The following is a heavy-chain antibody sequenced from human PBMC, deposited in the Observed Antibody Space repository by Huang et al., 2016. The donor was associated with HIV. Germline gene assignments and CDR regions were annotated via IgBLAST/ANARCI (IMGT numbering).Heavy chain of an antibody. J-gene: IGHJ5*02. CDR3: ARDRKYDNAWYWFDP. CDR2: IIPNFGTP. Sequence: QVQLVQSGAEVKKPGSSVRVSCEASGGTFSSYAINWVRQAPGQGREWMGGIIPNFGTPNYAQKFQGRVTITADESTSTAYMELSSLRSDDTAVYYCARDRKYDNAWYWFDPWGQGTLVTVSS. CDR1: GGTFSSYA. D-gene: IGHD1-1*01. V-gene: IGHV1-69*01.